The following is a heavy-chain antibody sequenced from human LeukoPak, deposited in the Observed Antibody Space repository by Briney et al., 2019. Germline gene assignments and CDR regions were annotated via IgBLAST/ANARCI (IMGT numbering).Heavy chain of an antibody. CDR1: GFTFGDYA. Sequence: GGSLRLSCTASGFTFGDYAMSWVRQAPGKGLEWVGFIRSKAYGGTTEYAASVKGRFTISRDDSKSIAYLQMNSLKTEDTAVYYCTRDYDILTGPEWFDPWGQETLVTVSS. J-gene: IGHJ5*02. CDR3: TRDYDILTGPEWFDP. V-gene: IGHV3-49*04. CDR2: IRSKAYGGTT. D-gene: IGHD3-9*01.